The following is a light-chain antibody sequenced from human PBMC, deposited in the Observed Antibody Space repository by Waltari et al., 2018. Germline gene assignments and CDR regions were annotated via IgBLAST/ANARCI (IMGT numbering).Light chain of an antibody. J-gene: IGKJ4*01. CDR3: QQYNDWPLT. V-gene: IGKV3-15*01. Sequence: EIVMTQSPATLSVSPGERATLSCRASQSVSSNLAWYQQKPGQAPRLLSYGAATRATGIPARFSGRGSGTEFTLTISSLQSEDFAVYYCQQYNDWPLTFGGGTKVEI. CDR1: QSVSSN. CDR2: GAA.